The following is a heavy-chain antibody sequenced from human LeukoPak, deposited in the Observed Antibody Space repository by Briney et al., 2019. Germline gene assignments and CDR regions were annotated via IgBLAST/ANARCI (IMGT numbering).Heavy chain of an antibody. J-gene: IGHJ6*03. CDR2: ISGSGGSA. D-gene: IGHD3-22*01. CDR1: GFTFTSYS. V-gene: IGHV3-23*01. CDR3: AKSPTYYYDSSGYSFYYYYMDV. Sequence: PGGSLRLSCAASGFTFTSYSMSWVRQAPGKGLEWVSAISGSGGSAYYADSVKGRFTISRDNSKNTLYLQMNSLRAEDTAVYYCAKSPTYYYDSSGYSFYYYYMDVWGKGTTVTISS.